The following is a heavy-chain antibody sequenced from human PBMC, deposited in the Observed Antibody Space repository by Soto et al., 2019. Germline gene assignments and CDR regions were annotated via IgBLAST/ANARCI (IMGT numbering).Heavy chain of an antibody. CDR2: ISGSGGST. J-gene: IGHJ4*02. D-gene: IGHD3-22*01. Sequence: EVQLLESGGGLVQPGGSLRLSCAASGFTFSSYAMSWVRQAPGKGLEWVSAISGSGGSTYYADSVKGRFTISRDNTKNTLYLQMNSLRAEDTAVYYCAKGYYYDSSGYYYLYWGQGTLVTVSS. CDR3: AKGYYYDSSGYYYLY. CDR1: GFTFSSYA. V-gene: IGHV3-23*01.